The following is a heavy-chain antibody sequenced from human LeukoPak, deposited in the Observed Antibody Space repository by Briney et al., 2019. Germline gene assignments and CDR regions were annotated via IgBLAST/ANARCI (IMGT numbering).Heavy chain of an antibody. CDR2: INDNGDTT. V-gene: IGHV3-23*01. CDR3: AKDSRPDFWSGYYSD. Sequence: GGSLRLSCAASGFTFSSYAMSWVRQAPEKGLEWVSAINDNGDTTYYAGSVKGRFTISRDNSKNTLYLQMNSLRAEDTAVYYCAKDSRPDFWSGYYSDWGQGTLVTVSS. D-gene: IGHD3-3*01. CDR1: GFTFSSYA. J-gene: IGHJ4*02.